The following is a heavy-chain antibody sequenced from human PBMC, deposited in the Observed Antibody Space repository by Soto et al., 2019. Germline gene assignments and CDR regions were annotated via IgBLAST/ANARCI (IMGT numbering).Heavy chain of an antibody. CDR3: ARDRLSWGNWTYYFDY. J-gene: IGHJ4*02. D-gene: IGHD1-20*01. Sequence: GGSLRLSCAASGFTFSSYSMNWVRQAPGKGLEWVSSISGSSSYIYYADSVKGRFTISRDNAKNSLYLQMNSLRAEDTAVYYCARDRLSWGNWTYYFDYWGQGTLVTVSS. CDR1: GFTFSSYS. V-gene: IGHV3-21*01. CDR2: ISGSSSYI.